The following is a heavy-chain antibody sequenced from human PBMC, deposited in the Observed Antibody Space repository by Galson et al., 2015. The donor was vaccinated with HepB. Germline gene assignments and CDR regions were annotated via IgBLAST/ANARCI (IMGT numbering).Heavy chain of an antibody. Sequence: SVKVSCKASGYTFTSHGINWVRQAPGQGLEWMGWISTHNGDTNCPQKFQGRVRMTTDTSTNTAYMEVRSLTSDDTAVFYCARDRSDARAGASDIWGQGTMVSVAS. CDR3: ARDRSDARAGASDI. D-gene: IGHD2-2*01. J-gene: IGHJ3*02. CDR2: ISTHNGDT. CDR1: GYTFTSHG. V-gene: IGHV1-18*04.